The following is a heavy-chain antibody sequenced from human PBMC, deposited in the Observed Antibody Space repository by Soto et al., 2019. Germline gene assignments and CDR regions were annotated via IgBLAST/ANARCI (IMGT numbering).Heavy chain of an antibody. D-gene: IGHD3-22*01. Sequence: SETLSLTCTVSGGSISSYYWSWIRQPPGKGLEWIGYIYYSGSANYNPSLKSRVTISVDTSKNQFSLKLSSVTAADTAVYYCARLSYDSSGFLAEYFQHWGQGTLVTVSS. CDR2: IYYSGSA. V-gene: IGHV4-59*08. CDR1: GGSISSYY. J-gene: IGHJ1*01. CDR3: ARLSYDSSGFLAEYFQH.